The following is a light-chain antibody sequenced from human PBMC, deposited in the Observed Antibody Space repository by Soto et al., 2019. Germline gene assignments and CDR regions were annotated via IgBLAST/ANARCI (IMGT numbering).Light chain of an antibody. CDR3: SSYTSSSTLV. CDR1: SSDVGGYNY. J-gene: IGLJ2*01. Sequence: QSALTQPASVSGSPGQSITISCTGTSSDVGGYNYVSWYQQHPGKAPKLMIYEVNNRPPGISDRFSGSKSATTASLTISGLQADDEADYYCSSYTSSSTLVFGGGTKLTVL. V-gene: IGLV2-14*01. CDR2: EVN.